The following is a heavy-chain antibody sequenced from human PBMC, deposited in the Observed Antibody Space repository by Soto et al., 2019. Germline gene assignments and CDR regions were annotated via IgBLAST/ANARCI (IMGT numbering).Heavy chain of an antibody. CDR3: ACNWGNSLKNWLDP. J-gene: IGHJ5*02. D-gene: IGHD7-27*01. CDR2: IKEDGSSK. Sequence: GGSLRLSCAASGINFNDYWMSWVRQAPGKGLEWVANIKEDGSSKYYVDSVKGRFTISRDNAKNSLYLQMNSLRAEDTAVYYCACNWGNSLKNWLDPWGQGTLVTVSS. V-gene: IGHV3-7*03. CDR1: GINFNDYW.